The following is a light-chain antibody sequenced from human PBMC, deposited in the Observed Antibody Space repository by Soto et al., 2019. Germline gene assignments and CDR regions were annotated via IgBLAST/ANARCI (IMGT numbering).Light chain of an antibody. CDR1: SSNIGDDY. CDR2: DDD. CDR3: AAWDDSLNGVL. J-gene: IGLJ2*01. Sequence: QSVLTQPPSVSSAPGQKVTISCSGSSSNIGDDYVSWYQQFPGKAPRLLIYDDDKRPSGIPDRFSGSKSGTAATLAISGLQSEDEADYYCAAWDDSLNGVLFGGGTQLTVL. V-gene: IGLV1-51*01.